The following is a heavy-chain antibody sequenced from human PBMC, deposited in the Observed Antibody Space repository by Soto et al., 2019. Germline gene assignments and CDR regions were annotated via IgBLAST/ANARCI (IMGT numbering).Heavy chain of an antibody. CDR3: ARSEELEAGVPIDY. Sequence: TLALTCTFSGDSVSIGGYDWSWIRQHPGMDLEWIGYMYYSGTTYYNPTLKSRVDISIDTSKNQFSLQLTSVTAADTAVYYCARSEELEAGVPIDYWGQGTMVTVSS. CDR2: MYYSGTT. V-gene: IGHV4-31*03. CDR1: GDSVSIGGYD. D-gene: IGHD6-19*01. J-gene: IGHJ4*02.